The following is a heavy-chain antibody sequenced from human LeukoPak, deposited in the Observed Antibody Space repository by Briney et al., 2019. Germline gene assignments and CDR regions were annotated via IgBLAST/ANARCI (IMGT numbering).Heavy chain of an antibody. CDR3: AKSLYSGSY. J-gene: IGHJ4*02. CDR1: GFTFSSYG. V-gene: IGHV3-30*18. CDR2: ISYDGSNK. Sequence: PGRSLRLSCAASGFTFSSYGMHWVRQAPGKGLEWVAAISYDGSNKYYADSVKGRFTISRDNSKNTLYLQMNSLRAEDTAVYYCAKSLYSGSYWGQGTLVTVSS. D-gene: IGHD1-26*01.